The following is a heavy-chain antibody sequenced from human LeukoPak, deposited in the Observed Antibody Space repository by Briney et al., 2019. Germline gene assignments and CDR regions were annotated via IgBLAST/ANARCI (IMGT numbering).Heavy chain of an antibody. CDR3: ARGGFGYVYFDY. V-gene: IGHV3-7*01. Sequence: GGSLRLSCAASGFTFSAYCMSWVRQAPGKGLEWVAHIKGDGSEKYSVDSVKGRFTISRDNAKSSLYLQMNSLRAEDTALYYCARGGFGYVYFDYWGQGSLVTVSS. CDR1: GFTFSAYC. CDR2: IKGDGSEK. D-gene: IGHD2-8*01. J-gene: IGHJ4*02.